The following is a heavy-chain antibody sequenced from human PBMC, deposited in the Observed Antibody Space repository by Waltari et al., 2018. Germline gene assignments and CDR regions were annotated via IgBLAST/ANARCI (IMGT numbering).Heavy chain of an antibody. Sequence: EVELVQSGAEVKKPGATVKISCKASGSTFLDYFMHWVQPAPGNGLEWMGRIYPEDGETVYSEKFQGRVTITADTSTDTAYMELSSLTSGDTAVYYCAPLPGGSGQTFDYWGQGTLVTVS. CDR2: IYPEDGET. CDR1: GSTFLDYF. D-gene: IGHD3-10*01. CDR3: APLPGGSGQTFDY. V-gene: IGHV1-69-2*01. J-gene: IGHJ4*02.